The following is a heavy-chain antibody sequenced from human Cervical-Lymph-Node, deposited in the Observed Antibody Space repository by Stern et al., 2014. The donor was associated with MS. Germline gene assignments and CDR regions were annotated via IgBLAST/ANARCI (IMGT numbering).Heavy chain of an antibody. CDR2: IHDSGST. CDR3: ATTRWDLFTWNWFDP. J-gene: IGHJ5*02. D-gene: IGHD1-26*01. Sequence: VQLVQSGPGLVKPSQTLSLTCTVSGGSISSSGYYWSWIRQPADKGLEWIGRIHDSGSTYYNPSLQSRVTIAIDTAQNQFSLKLPSVTAADTAVYYCATTRWDLFTWNWFDPWGQGTLVTVSS. V-gene: IGHV4-61*02. CDR1: GGSISSSGYY.